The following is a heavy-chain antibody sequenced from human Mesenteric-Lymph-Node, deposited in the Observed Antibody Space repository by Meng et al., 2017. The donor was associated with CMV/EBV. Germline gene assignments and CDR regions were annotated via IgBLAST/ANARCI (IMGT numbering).Heavy chain of an antibody. Sequence: GESLKISCAASGFPFSSNAMNWVRQAPGKGLEWVSVISGDGDISYYADSVKGRFTISRDNAKNTLYLQMNSLRAEDAAVYYCAKEGYSSSSYYYYYAMDVWGQGTTVTVSS. D-gene: IGHD6-6*01. V-gene: IGHV3-23*01. CDR1: GFPFSSNA. CDR3: AKEGYSSSSYYYYYAMDV. CDR2: ISGDGDIS. J-gene: IGHJ6*02.